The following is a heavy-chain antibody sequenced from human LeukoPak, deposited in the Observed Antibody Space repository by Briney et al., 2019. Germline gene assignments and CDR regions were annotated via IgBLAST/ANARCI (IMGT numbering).Heavy chain of an antibody. CDR2: IIPIFGTA. Sequence: ASVKVSCKASGGTFSSYAISWVRQAPGQGLEGMGRIIPIFGTANYAQKLQGRVTITTDESTSTAYMELSSLRSEDTAVYYCANPIRWSKPFSLGYWGQGTLVTVSS. V-gene: IGHV1-69*05. CDR1: GGTFSSYA. D-gene: IGHD2-8*02. CDR3: ANPIRWSKPFSLGY. J-gene: IGHJ4*02.